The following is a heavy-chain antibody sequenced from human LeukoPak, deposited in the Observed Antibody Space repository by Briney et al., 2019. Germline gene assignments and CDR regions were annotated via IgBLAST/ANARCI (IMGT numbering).Heavy chain of an antibody. J-gene: IGHJ4*02. CDR3: ASYGSGSYYMGFDY. Sequence: ASETLSLICTVSGGSISSYYWSWIRQPPGKGLEWIGYIYYSGSTNYNPSLKSRVTISVDTSKNQFSLKLSSVTAADTAVYYCASYGSGSYYMGFDYWGQGTLVTVSS. CDR2: IYYSGST. CDR1: GGSISSYY. V-gene: IGHV4-59*01. D-gene: IGHD3-10*01.